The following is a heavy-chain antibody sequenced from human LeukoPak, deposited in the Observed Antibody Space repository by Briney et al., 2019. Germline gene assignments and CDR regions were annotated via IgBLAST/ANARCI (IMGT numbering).Heavy chain of an antibody. D-gene: IGHD1/OR15-1a*01. J-gene: IGHJ4*02. CDR2: ISYDGSNK. CDR3: AKDSTSY. Sequence: GSLRLSCAASGFTFSSYGMHWVRQAPGKGLEWVAVISYDGSNKYYADSVKGRFTISRDNSKNTLYLQMNSLRAEDTAVYYCAKDSTSYGGQGTLVTVSS. V-gene: IGHV3-30*18. CDR1: GFTFSSYG.